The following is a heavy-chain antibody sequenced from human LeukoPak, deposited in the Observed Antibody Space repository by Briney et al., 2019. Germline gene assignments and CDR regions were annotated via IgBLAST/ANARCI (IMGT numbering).Heavy chain of an antibody. D-gene: IGHD6-13*01. CDR2: IKQDGSEK. J-gene: IGHJ6*03. CDR3: ASDPGIAAAGMNYYYYYYMDV. V-gene: IGHV3-7*01. Sequence: GGSLRLSCAASGFTFSSYWMSWVRQAPGKGLEWVANIKQDGSEKYYVDPVKGRFTISRDNAKNSLYLQMNSLRAEDTAVYYCASDPGIAAAGMNYYYYYYMDVWGKGTTVTVSS. CDR1: GFTFSSYW.